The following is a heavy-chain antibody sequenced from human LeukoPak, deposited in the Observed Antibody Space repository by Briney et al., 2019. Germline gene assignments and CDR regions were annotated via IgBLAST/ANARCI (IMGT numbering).Heavy chain of an antibody. CDR1: VGSISSYH. V-gene: IGHV4-59*01. Sequence: KPSETLSLTCTVWVGSISSYHWSWIRQPPGKGLEWIGYIYYSGSTNYNPSLKSRVTISVDTSKNQFSLKLSSVTAADTAGYYCARDAVVTDYYYYYYMDVWGKETTVTVSS. CDR3: ARDAVVTDYYYYYYMDV. D-gene: IGHD3-22*01. J-gene: IGHJ6*03. CDR2: IYYSGST.